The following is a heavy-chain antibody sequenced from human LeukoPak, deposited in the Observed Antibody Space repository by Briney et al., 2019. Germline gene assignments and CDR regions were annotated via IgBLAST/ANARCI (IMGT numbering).Heavy chain of an antibody. CDR1: GFTFSSYA. J-gene: IGHJ4*02. CDR3: AKDPPVDSSSWYVDY. V-gene: IGHV3-23*01. CDR2: ISGSGGSK. D-gene: IGHD6-13*01. Sequence: GGSLRLSCAASGFTFSSYAMSWVRQAPGKGLEWVSSISGSGGSKYYADSVKGRFTISRDNSKNTLYLQMNSLRAEDTAVYYCAKDPPVDSSSWYVDYWGQGTLVTVSS.